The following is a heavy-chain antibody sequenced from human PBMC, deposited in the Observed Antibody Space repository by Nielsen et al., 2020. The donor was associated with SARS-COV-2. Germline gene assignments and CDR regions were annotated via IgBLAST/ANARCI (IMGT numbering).Heavy chain of an antibody. Sequence: SETLSLTCTVPGGSIRSSSYSWGWIRQPPGKGLEWIGSIYYSGSKYYNPSLKSRVTVSVDTSKNQFSLQLSSVTAADTAVYYCSISYSGCPYNWFDPWGQGTLVTVSS. CDR2: IYYSGSK. J-gene: IGHJ5*02. D-gene: IGHD6-19*01. CDR3: SISYSGCPYNWFDP. CDR1: GGSIRSSSYS. V-gene: IGHV4-39*01.